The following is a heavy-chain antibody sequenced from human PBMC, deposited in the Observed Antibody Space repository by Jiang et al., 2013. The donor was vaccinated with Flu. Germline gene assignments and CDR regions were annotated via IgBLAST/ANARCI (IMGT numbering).Heavy chain of an antibody. CDR2: IYYSGST. CDR1: GGSVRSRGYY. Sequence: GSGLVKPSETLSLTCTVSGGSVRSRGYYWGWIRQPPGKGLEWIGSIYYSGSTYHNASLKSRVIISVDTSKNQLSLRLSSVTAADTAVYFCVRGLTGRFDHWGQGTLVTVSS. V-gene: IGHV4-39*07. D-gene: IGHD7-27*01. CDR3: VRGLTGRFDH. J-gene: IGHJ4*02.